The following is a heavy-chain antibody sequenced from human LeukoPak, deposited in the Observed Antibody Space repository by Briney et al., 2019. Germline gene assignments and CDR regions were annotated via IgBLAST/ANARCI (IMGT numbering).Heavy chain of an antibody. CDR3: ARLPRYGGYDHFDY. CDR1: GDSIDSYY. J-gene: IGHJ4*02. V-gene: IGHV4-59*12. Sequence: NPSETLSLTCTVSGDSIDSYYWSWIRQPPGKRLEWIGYIYYRGTTSYNPFLKSRVTISVDTSKNQFSLKLNSVTAADTAVYYCARLPRYGGYDHFDYWGQGILVIVSS. CDR2: IYYRGTT. D-gene: IGHD5-12*01.